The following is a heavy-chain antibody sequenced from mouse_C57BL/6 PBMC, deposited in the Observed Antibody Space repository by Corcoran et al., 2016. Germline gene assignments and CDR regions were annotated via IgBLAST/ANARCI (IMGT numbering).Heavy chain of an antibody. D-gene: IGHD1-1*01. J-gene: IGHJ2*01. CDR2: INTYSGVP. V-gene: IGHV9-3*01. Sequence: QIQLVQSGPELKKPGETVKISCKASGYTFTTYGMSWVKQAPGKGLKWMGWINTYSGVPTYADDFKGRFAFSLETSASTAYLQINNLKNEDTATYFCARSHYGSSYGFDYWGQCTTLTVSS. CDR3: ARSHYGSSYGFDY. CDR1: GYTFTTYG.